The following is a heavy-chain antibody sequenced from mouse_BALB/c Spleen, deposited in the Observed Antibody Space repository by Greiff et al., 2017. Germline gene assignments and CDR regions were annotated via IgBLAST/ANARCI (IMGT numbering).Heavy chain of an antibody. D-gene: IGHD1-1*01. CDR1: GFTFSSFG. CDR2: ISSGSSTI. J-gene: IGHJ2*01. V-gene: IGHV5-17*02. Sequence: EVQLVESGGGLVQPGGSRKLSCAASGFTFSSFGMHWVRQAPEKGLEWVAYISSGSSTIYYADTVKGRFTISRDNPKNTLFLQMTSLRSEDTAMYYCAREGDYYGSSYYYFDYWGQGTTLTVSS. CDR3: AREGDYYGSSYYYFDY.